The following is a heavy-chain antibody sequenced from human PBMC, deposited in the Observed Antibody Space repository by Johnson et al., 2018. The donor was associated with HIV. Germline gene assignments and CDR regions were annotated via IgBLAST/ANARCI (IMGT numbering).Heavy chain of an antibody. D-gene: IGHD5-24*01. J-gene: IGHJ3*02. CDR3: ARESRDGPNLRAFDI. V-gene: IGHV3-13*01. Sequence: MLLVESGGGLVQPAGSLRLSCAASGFIFRSYDMHWVHQTAGKGLEWLSAIGNVSDTYYSDSVKGRFSMSRENVKNSLYLQMNNLRAGDTAVYFCARESRDGPNLRAFDIWGQGTTVIVSS. CDR1: GFIFRSYD. CDR2: IGNVSDT.